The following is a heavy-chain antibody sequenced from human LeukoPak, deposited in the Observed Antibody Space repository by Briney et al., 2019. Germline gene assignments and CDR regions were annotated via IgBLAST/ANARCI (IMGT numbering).Heavy chain of an antibody. J-gene: IGHJ4*03. CDR3: PRGPPISETGYFDY. CDR2: INHRGDT. CDR1: GGSFSSYY. Sequence: SETLSLTCAVYGGSFSSYYWSWIRQSPGKGLEWIAEINHRGDTNYNPSVKSRVTISVDTSKNQFSLKVTSLTAADTAVYYCPRGPPISETGYFDYWGQGTLVTVSS. V-gene: IGHV4-34*01. D-gene: IGHD1-1*01.